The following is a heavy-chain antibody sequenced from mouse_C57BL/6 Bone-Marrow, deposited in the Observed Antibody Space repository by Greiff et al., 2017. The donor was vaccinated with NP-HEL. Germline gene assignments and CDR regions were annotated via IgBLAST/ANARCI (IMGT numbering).Heavy chain of an antibody. V-gene: IGHV2-2*01. Sequence: QVQLKQSGPGLVQPSQSLSITCTVSGFSLTSYGVHWVRQSPGKGLEWLGVIWSGGSTDYNAAFISRLSISKDNSKSQVFFKMNSLQADDTAIYYCARTLLTTVVATGYFDVWGTGTTVTVSS. CDR3: ARTLLTTVVATGYFDV. D-gene: IGHD1-1*01. CDR2: IWSGGST. J-gene: IGHJ1*03. CDR1: GFSLTSYG.